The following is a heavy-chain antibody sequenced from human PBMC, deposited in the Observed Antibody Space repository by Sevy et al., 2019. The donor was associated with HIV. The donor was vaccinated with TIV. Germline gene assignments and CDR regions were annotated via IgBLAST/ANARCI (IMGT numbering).Heavy chain of an antibody. J-gene: IGHJ5*02. Sequence: GGSLRLSCAASGFTVSSSYMTWVRQPPGKGLEWVSVIYSGGSTYYADSVKGRFTISRDNSKNTLYLQMNNLRADDTAVYYCARARVVFGAVAINWFDPWGQGALVTVSS. CDR2: IYSGGST. D-gene: IGHD3-3*01. CDR3: ARARVVFGAVAINWFDP. V-gene: IGHV3-53*01. CDR1: GFTVSSSY.